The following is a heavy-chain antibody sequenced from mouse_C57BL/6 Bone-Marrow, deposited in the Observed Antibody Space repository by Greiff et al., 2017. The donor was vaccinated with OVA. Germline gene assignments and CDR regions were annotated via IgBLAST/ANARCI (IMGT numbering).Heavy chain of an antibody. CDR3: ARQQDGASY. CDR1: GFTFSSYG. J-gene: IGHJ3*01. V-gene: IGHV5-6*01. CDR2: ISSGGGYT. Sequence: VQLKESGGDLVKPGGSLKLSCAASGFTFSSYGMSWVRQTPDKRLEWVATISSGGGYTYYPDSVKGRFTISRDNAKNTLYLQMSSLKTEDTAMYYCARQQDGASYWGQGTLVTVSA.